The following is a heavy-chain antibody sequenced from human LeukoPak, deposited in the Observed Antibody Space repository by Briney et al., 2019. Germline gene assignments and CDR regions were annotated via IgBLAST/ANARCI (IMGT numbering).Heavy chain of an antibody. CDR2: IYYSGTT. CDR3: ARLYYYDTKRIFDI. D-gene: IGHD3-22*01. J-gene: IGHJ3*02. Sequence: PSETLSPTCTVSGGSISSSTYFWNWVRQHPGKGLEWIGYIYYSGTTSYNPSLDSRIIMSLDMSKNQFSLRLSSVTAADTAVYYCARLYYYDTKRIFDIWGQGTMVTVSS. CDR1: GGSISSSTYF. V-gene: IGHV4-31*03.